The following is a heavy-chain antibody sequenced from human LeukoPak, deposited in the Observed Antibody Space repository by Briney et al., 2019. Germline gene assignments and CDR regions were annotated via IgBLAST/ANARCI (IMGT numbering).Heavy chain of an antibody. D-gene: IGHD6-19*01. CDR3: AKDRSSSGWNDPFDY. CDR1: GFTFSSYG. J-gene: IGHJ4*02. V-gene: IGHV3-30*02. CDR2: IRYDGSNK. Sequence: PGGSLRLSCAASGFTFSSYGMHWVRQAPGKGLEWVAFIRYDGSNKYYADSVKGRFTISRDNSKNTLYLQMNSLRAEDTAVYYCAKDRSSSGWNDPFDYWGQGTLVTVSS.